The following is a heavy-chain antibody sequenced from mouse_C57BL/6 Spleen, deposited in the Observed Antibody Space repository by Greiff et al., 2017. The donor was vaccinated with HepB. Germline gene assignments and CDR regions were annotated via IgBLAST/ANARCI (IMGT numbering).Heavy chain of an antibody. D-gene: IGHD2-4*01. CDR1: GLDFSRYW. Sequence: CEASGLDFSRYWMSWVRRAPGKGLEWIGEINPDSSTINYAPSLKDKFIISRDNAKNTLYLQMSKVRSEDTALYYCARSYDYDGGFFAYWGQGTLVTVSA. J-gene: IGHJ3*01. CDR2: INPDSSTI. CDR3: ARSYDYDGGFFAY. V-gene: IGHV4-1*01.